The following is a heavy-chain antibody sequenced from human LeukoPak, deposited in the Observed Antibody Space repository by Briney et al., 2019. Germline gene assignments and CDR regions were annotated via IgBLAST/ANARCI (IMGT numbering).Heavy chain of an antibody. CDR2: MNPNSGNT. CDR3: MAADSRSLSEY. V-gene: IGHV1-8*01. CDR1: RYTFTRSE. D-gene: IGHD6-6*01. J-gene: IGHJ4*02. Sequence: GASLKVSCKASRYTFTRSEINGVRQAAGQGLEWRGWMNPNSGNTGYAQKFQGRVTITRNTSISTAYMELSSLRSEDTAVYYCMAADSRSLSEYWGQGTLVTVSS.